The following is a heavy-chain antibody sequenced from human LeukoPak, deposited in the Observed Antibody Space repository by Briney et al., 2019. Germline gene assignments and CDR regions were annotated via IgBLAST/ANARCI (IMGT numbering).Heavy chain of an antibody. D-gene: IGHD5-12*01. Sequence: SVKVSCKASGGTFSSYAISWVRQAPGQGLEWMGRIIPILDIANYAQRFQGRVTITADKAPSTAYMELSSLRSEDTAAYYCARAHRGYGYGIYYFDCWGQGTLVTVSS. V-gene: IGHV1-69*04. CDR3: ARAHRGYGYGIYYFDC. CDR1: GGTFSSYA. J-gene: IGHJ4*02. CDR2: IIPILDIA.